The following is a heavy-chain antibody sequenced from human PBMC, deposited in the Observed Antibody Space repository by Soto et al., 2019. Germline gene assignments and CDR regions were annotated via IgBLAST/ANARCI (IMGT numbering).Heavy chain of an antibody. CDR2: IKSKTDGGTT. D-gene: IGHD2-15*01. CDR3: TTAADGHNLLDNYGMDV. V-gene: IGHV3-15*07. J-gene: IGHJ6*02. CDR1: GFTFSNAW. Sequence: GGSLRLSCAASGFTFSNAWMNWVRQAPGKGLEWVGRIKSKTDGGTTDYAAPVKGRFTISRDDSKNTRYLQMNSLKTEDTAVYYCTTAADGHNLLDNYGMDVWGQGTTVTVSS.